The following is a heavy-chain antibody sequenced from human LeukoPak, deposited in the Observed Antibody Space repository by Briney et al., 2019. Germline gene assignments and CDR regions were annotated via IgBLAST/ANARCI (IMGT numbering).Heavy chain of an antibody. CDR3: AKDGWIQLSKSYYFDY. Sequence: QPGRSLRLSCAASEFTFSSYGMHWVRQAPGKGLEWVAVISYDGSNKYYADSVKGRFTISRDNSKNALYLQMNSLRAEDTAVYYCAKDGWIQLSKSYYFDYWGQGTLVTVSS. CDR2: ISYDGSNK. CDR1: EFTFSSYG. V-gene: IGHV3-30*18. D-gene: IGHD5-18*01. J-gene: IGHJ4*02.